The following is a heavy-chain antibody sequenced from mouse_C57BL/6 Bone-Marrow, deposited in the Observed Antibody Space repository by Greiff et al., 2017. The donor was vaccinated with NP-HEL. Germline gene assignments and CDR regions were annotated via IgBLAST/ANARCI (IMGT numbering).Heavy chain of an antibody. CDR2: ISNGGGST. J-gene: IGHJ3*01. CDR1: GFTFSDYY. Sequence: EVQRVESGGGLVQPGGSLKLSCAASGFTFSDYYMYWVRQTPEKRLEWVAYISNGGGSTYYPDTVKGRFTISRDNAKNTLYLQMSRLKSEDTAMYYCARHDYGSSYPFAYWGQGTLVTVSA. CDR3: ARHDYGSSYPFAY. D-gene: IGHD1-1*01. V-gene: IGHV5-12*01.